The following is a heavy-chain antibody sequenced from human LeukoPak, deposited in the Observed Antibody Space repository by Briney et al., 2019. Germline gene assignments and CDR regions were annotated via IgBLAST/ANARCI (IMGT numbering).Heavy chain of an antibody. CDR1: GFTFVNAS. CDR3: TAGNP. Sequence: GGSLRLSCLTSGFTFVNASMSWVRQAPGKGLEWVGLMKSKPEGGTTFYAAPVKDRFSISRDDSRNTLYLQMNSLTIGDTGVYYCTAGNPWGQGTLVTVSS. CDR2: MKSKPEGGTT. V-gene: IGHV3-15*01. J-gene: IGHJ5*02.